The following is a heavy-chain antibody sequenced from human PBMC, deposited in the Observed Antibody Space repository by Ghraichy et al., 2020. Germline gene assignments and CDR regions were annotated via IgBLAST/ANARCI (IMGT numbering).Heavy chain of an antibody. V-gene: IGHV3-48*04. CDR3: AREGIAVAGLGFDY. D-gene: IGHD6-19*01. CDR1: GFTFSSYS. Sequence: GESLNISCAASGFTFSSYSMNWVRQAPGKGLEWVSYISSSSSTIYYADSVKGRFTISRDNAKNSLYLQMNSLRAEDTAVYYCAREGIAVAGLGFDYWGQGTLVTVSS. J-gene: IGHJ4*02. CDR2: ISSSSSTI.